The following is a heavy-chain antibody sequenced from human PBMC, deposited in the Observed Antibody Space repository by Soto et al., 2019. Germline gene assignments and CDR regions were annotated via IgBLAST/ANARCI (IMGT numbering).Heavy chain of an antibody. CDR2: INHSGST. V-gene: IGHV4-34*01. Sequence: ETLSLTCAVYGGSFSGYYWSWIRQPPGKGLEWIGEINHSGSTNYNPSLKSRVTISVDTSKNQFSLKLSSVTAADTAVYYCARGSQAIVVVPAATYYYYGMDVWGQGTTVTVSS. J-gene: IGHJ6*02. CDR3: ARGSQAIVVVPAATYYYYGMDV. D-gene: IGHD2-2*01. CDR1: GGSFSGYY.